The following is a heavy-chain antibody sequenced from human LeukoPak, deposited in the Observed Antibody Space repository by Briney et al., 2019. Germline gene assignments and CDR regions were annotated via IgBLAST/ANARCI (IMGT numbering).Heavy chain of an antibody. D-gene: IGHD3-22*01. CDR1: GFPFSSYS. Sequence: GGSLRLSCAASGFPFSSYSMNWVRQAPGKGLEWVSSISSSSSYIYYADSVKGRFTISRDNAKNSLYLQMNSLRAEGTAVYYCARDDSSGYPDYWGQGTLVTVSS. CDR3: ARDDSSGYPDY. V-gene: IGHV3-21*01. J-gene: IGHJ4*02. CDR2: ISSSSSYI.